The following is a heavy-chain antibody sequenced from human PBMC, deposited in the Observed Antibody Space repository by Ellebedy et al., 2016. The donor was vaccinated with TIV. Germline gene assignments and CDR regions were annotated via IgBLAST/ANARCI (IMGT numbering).Heavy chain of an antibody. CDR3: ARKQNWNYGFDY. CDR1: GGSISSSNW. J-gene: IGHJ4*02. CDR2: INHSGST. D-gene: IGHD1-7*01. V-gene: IGHV4-4*02. Sequence: SETLSLXXAVSGGSISSSNWWSWVRQPPGKGLEWIGEINHSGSTNYNPSLKSRVTISVDTSKNQFSLKLSSVTAADTAVYYCARKQNWNYGFDYWGQGTLVTVSS.